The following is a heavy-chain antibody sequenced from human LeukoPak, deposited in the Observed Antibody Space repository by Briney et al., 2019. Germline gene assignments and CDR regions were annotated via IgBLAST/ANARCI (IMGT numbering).Heavy chain of an antibody. CDR1: GYTISSGYY. J-gene: IGHJ4*02. Sequence: SETLSLTCTVSGYTISSGYYWGWIRQPPGKGLEWIGSIYHSGSSYYNPSLKSRVTISVDTSKNQFSLKLSSVTAADTAVYYCARYDSSGSFDYWGQGTLVTVSS. CDR2: IYHSGSS. V-gene: IGHV4-38-2*02. D-gene: IGHD3-22*01. CDR3: ARYDSSGSFDY.